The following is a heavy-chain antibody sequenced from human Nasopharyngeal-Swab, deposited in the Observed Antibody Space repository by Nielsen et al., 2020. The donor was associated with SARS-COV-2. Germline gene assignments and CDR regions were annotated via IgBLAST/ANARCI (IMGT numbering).Heavy chain of an antibody. Sequence: ASVKVSCKASGYTFTTYGISWVRQAPGQGLEWMGWLSAYNGNRNYAQKFQGRVTMTTDTSTSTAYLELRRLRSDDTALYYCARVWEDWNYGDYWGQGTLVTVSS. CDR3: ARVWEDWNYGDY. D-gene: IGHD1-7*01. V-gene: IGHV1-18*01. CDR1: GYTFTTYG. CDR2: LSAYNGNR. J-gene: IGHJ4*02.